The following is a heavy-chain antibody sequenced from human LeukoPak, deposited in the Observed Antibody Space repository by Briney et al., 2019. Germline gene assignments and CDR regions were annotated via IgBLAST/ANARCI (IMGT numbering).Heavy chain of an antibody. CDR1: GYTFTGYY. D-gene: IGHD6-19*01. Sequence: ASVKVSCKASGYTFTGYYMHWVRQAPGQGLEWMGWINPNSGSTNYAQKFQGRVTMTRDTSISTAYMELSRLRSDDTAVYYCAREGIAVAGTDWFDPWGQGTLVTVSS. CDR2: INPNSGST. V-gene: IGHV1-2*02. CDR3: AREGIAVAGTDWFDP. J-gene: IGHJ5*02.